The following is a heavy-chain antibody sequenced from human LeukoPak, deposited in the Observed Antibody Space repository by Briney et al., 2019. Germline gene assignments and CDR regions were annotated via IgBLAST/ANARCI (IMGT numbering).Heavy chain of an antibody. J-gene: IGHJ4*02. CDR3: ARASPLDY. CDR1: GGSFSGYY. V-gene: IGHV4-34*01. Sequence: SETLSLTCAVYGGSFSGYYWSWIRQPPGKGLEWIGEINHSGSTNYNPSLRSRVTISVDTSKNQFSLKLSSVTAADTAVYYCARASPLDYWGQGTLVTVSS. CDR2: INHSGST.